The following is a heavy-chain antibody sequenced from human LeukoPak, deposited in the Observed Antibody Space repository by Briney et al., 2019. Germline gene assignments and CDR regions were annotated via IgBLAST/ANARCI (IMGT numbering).Heavy chain of an antibody. CDR1: GGSISSGGYY. D-gene: IGHD3-3*01. V-gene: IGHV4-30-2*01. J-gene: IGHJ4*02. CDR2: IYHSGST. Sequence: SETPSLTCTVSGGSISSGGYYWSWIRQPPGKGLEWIGYIYHSGSTYYNPSLKSRVTISVDRSKNQFSLKLSSVTAADTAVYYCARVLGTYYDFWSGYSKGGYFDYWGQGTLVTVSS. CDR3: ARVLGTYYDFWSGYSKGGYFDY.